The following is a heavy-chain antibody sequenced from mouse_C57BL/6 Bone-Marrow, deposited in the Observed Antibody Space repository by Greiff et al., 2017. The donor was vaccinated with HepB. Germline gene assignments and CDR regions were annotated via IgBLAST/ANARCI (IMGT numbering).Heavy chain of an antibody. CDR1: GFTFSDYY. V-gene: IGHV5-16*01. CDR3: EITTLAGYFDY. Sequence: DVKLVESEGGLVQPGSSMKLSCTASGFTFSDYYMAWVRQVPEKGLEWVANINYDGSSTYYLDSLKSRFIISRDNAKNILYLQMSSLKSEDTATYHCEITTLAGYFDYWGQGTTLTVSS. J-gene: IGHJ2*01. CDR2: INYDGSST. D-gene: IGHD1-1*01.